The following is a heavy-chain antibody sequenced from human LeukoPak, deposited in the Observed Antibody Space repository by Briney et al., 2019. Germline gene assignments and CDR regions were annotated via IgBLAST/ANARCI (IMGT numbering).Heavy chain of an antibody. D-gene: IGHD3-3*01. CDR3: ARGLTGYYDFWSGYYLDY. V-gene: IGHV1-69*02. J-gene: IGHJ4*01. CDR2: IIPILGVP. Sequence: SVKVSCKASGGTFSSYTISWVRQAPGQGLEWMGRIIPILGVPNYAQKFQGRVTITADKSTSTAYMELSSLRSEDTAVYYCARGLTGYYDFWSGYYLDYWGHGTLVTVSS. CDR1: GGTFSSYT.